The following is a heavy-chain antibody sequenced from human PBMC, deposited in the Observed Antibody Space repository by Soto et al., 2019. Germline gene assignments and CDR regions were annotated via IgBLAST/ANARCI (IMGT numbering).Heavy chain of an antibody. J-gene: IGHJ4*02. CDR2: IYTSGST. CDR1: GGSISSYY. D-gene: IGHD3-9*01. V-gene: IGHV4-4*07. Sequence: SETLSLTCTVSGGSISSYYWSWIRQPAGKGLEWIGRIYTSGSTNYNPSLKSRVTMSVDTSKNQFSLKLSSVTAADTAVYYCARGARNILTGYYPYYFDCWGRGTLGTVSS. CDR3: ARGARNILTGYYPYYFDC.